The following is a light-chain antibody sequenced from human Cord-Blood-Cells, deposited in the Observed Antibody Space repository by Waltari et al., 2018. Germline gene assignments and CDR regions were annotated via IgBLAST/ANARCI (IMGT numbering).Light chain of an antibody. J-gene: IGLJ2*01. CDR2: GGS. V-gene: IGLV2-23*01. Sequence: QSALTQPASVSGSPGQSITISCTGTSRDVGSYNLVSSYQQHPGKAPKLRSYGGSKRPSGVSNRFSGSKSGNTASRTISGLQAEDEADYYCCSYAGSSTVVFGGGTKLTVL. CDR1: SRDVGSYNL. CDR3: CSYAGSSTVV.